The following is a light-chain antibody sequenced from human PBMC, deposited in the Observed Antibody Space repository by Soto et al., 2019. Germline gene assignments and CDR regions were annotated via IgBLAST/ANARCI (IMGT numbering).Light chain of an antibody. CDR1: SSNIGAGDD. CDR3: QSSDSRLSGLV. Sequence: QSVLTQPPSVSGAPGQRVTISCTGSSSNIGAGDDVHWYQQLRGTAPKLLIYGNSNRPSGVPDRFSGSKSGTSASLAITGLQAEDEADYYCQSSDSRLSGLVFGPGTKVTVL. J-gene: IGLJ1*01. V-gene: IGLV1-40*01. CDR2: GNS.